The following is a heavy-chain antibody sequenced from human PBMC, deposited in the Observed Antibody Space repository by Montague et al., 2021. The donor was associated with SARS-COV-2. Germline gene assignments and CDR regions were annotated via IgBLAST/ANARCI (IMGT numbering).Heavy chain of an antibody. CDR2: INHSGRT. CDR3: ARAVRGVIILSPYYAMDV. V-gene: IGHV4-34*01. J-gene: IGHJ6*02. Sequence: SETLSLTCAVYGGSFSAYYWNRIRQPPGKGLEWIGDINHSGRTNFNPSLKSRVTVSLDTSKNQFSLKLRSVTAADTAVYYCARAVRGVIILSPYYAMDVWGQGTSVTVSS. CDR1: GGSFSAYY. D-gene: IGHD3-10*01.